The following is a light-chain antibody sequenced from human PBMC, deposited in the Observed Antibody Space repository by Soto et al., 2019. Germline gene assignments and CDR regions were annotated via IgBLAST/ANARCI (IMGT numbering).Light chain of an antibody. J-gene: IGKJ1*01. Sequence: DIQMTQSPSTLSASVGDRVTITCRASQSISSWLAWYQQKPGKAPKLLIYDASSLESGVTSRFSGSGSGTEFTITISRLQPDDFATYYCQQYNRYSWTFGQGTKVEIK. V-gene: IGKV1-5*01. CDR1: QSISSW. CDR3: QQYNRYSWT. CDR2: DAS.